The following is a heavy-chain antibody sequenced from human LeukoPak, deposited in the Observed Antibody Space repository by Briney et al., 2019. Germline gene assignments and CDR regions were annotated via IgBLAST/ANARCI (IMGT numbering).Heavy chain of an antibody. J-gene: IGHJ6*03. CDR1: GFTFNNYW. D-gene: IGHD2-2*01. CDR2: IKQDGSEK. Sequence: GGSLRLSCAASGFTFNNYWMTWVRQAPGMGLEWVANIKQDGSEKYYVDSVKGRFTISRDIAKNSLYLQMNSLRAEDTAVYYCARVHVDIVVVPAARFTYYYYMDVWGKGTTVTISS. V-gene: IGHV3-7*01. CDR3: ARVHVDIVVVPAARFTYYYYMDV.